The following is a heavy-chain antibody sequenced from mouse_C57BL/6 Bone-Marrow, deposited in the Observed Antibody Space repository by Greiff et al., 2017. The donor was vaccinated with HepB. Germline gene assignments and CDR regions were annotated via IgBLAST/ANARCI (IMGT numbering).Heavy chain of an antibody. Sequence: QVQLQQPGTELVKPGASVKLSCKASGYTFTSYWMHWVKQRPGQGLEWIGNINPSNGGTNYNEKFKSKATLTVDKSSSTAYMQLSSLTSEDSAVYYCARCITVLADWYFDVWGTGTRSPSPQ. V-gene: IGHV1-53*01. J-gene: IGHJ1*03. CDR1: GYTFTSYW. CDR3: ARCITVLADWYFDV. D-gene: IGHD1-1*01. CDR2: INPSNGGT.